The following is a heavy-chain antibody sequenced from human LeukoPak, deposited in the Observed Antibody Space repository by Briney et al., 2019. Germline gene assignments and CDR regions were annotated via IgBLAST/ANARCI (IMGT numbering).Heavy chain of an antibody. CDR1: GFTFSGYW. CDR2: IKGDGSEN. CDR3: ARDCVIVGAPCYDY. D-gene: IGHD1-26*01. J-gene: IGHJ4*02. Sequence: WGSLRLSCAASGFTFSGYWMSWVRQAPGKGLEWVANIKGDGSENIYMDSVKGRFTISRDNAKNSLYPQMNTLRAEDTAVYYCARDCVIVGAPCYDYWGQGTLVTVSS. V-gene: IGHV3-7*04.